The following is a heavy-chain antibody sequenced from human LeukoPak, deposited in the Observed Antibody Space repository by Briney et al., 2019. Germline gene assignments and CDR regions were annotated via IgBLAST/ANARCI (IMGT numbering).Heavy chain of an antibody. CDR2: ISWNSGSI. D-gene: IGHD1-26*01. CDR1: GFTFDDYA. Sequence: GRSLRLSRAASGFTFDDYAMHWVRQAPGKGLEWVSGISWNSGSIGYADSVKGRFTISRDNAKNSLYLQMNSLRAEDMALYYCAKASLVGATYYFDYWGQGTLVTVSS. J-gene: IGHJ4*02. CDR3: AKASLVGATYYFDY. V-gene: IGHV3-9*03.